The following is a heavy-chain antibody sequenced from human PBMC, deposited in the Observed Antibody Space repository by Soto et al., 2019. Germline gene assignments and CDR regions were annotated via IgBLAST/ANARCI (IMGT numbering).Heavy chain of an antibody. J-gene: IGHJ6*02. CDR3: AKAVKLVRGINPYYYGLDV. V-gene: IGHV3-23*01. CDR2: ISRGGGST. CDR1: GFPFSSYV. Sequence: GGSLRLSCAVSGFPFSSYVMTWVRQAPGKGLEWVSVISRGGGSTNYAESVKGRFTISRDNSENTLYLQMNSLRAEDTAVYYCAKAVKLVRGINPYYYGLDVWGPGTTVTVCS. D-gene: IGHD3-10*01.